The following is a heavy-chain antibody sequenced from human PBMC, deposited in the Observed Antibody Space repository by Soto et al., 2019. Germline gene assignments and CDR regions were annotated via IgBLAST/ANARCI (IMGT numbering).Heavy chain of an antibody. V-gene: IGHV3-30-3*01. J-gene: IGHJ4*02. CDR3: AGVYYGGNSVNNY. D-gene: IGHD2-8*01. CDR1: VFTFSSFA. CDR2: TSYDGSNK. Sequence: WWSLRLSCSGSVFTFSSFAMSWVRQAPGKGLEWVAATSYDGSNKYYADSVKGRFIISRDNSKNTLDLLLNTLRAEDTAVYYCAGVYYGGNSVNNYWGQGTPVTVSS.